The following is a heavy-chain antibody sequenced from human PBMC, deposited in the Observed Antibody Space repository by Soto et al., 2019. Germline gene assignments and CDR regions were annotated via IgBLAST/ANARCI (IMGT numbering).Heavy chain of an antibody. CDR2: MNPESANT. Sequence: QVQLVQSGAEVKQPGASVKVSCRTSGYTFTNYDISWVRQATGQGLAWMGWMNPESANTGYAQKFQGRVTMTRDTSISTADMELNSLISEDTAVYFCARAIRNELLSDYWGQGTPVTVSS. V-gene: IGHV1-8*01. CDR3: ARAIRNELLSDY. D-gene: IGHD1-26*01. CDR1: GYTFTNYD. J-gene: IGHJ4*02.